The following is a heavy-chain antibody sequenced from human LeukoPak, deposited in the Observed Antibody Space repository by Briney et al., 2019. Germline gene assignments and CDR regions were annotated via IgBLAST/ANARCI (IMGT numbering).Heavy chain of an antibody. CDR3: ARIGSITWELLSSGAFDI. J-gene: IGHJ3*02. V-gene: IGHV1-18*01. CDR1: GYTFTSYG. D-gene: IGHD1-26*01. Sequence: VASVKVSCKASGYTFTSYGISWVRQAPGQGLEWMGWISAYNGNTNYAQKLQGRVTMTTDTSTSTAYMELRSLRSDDTAVYYCARIGSITWELLSSGAFDIWGQGTMVTVSS. CDR2: ISAYNGNT.